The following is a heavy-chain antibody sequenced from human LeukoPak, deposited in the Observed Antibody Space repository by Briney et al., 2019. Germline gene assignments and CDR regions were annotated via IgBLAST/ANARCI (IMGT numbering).Heavy chain of an antibody. CDR2: IYYSGST. V-gene: IGHV4-39*01. Sequence: PSETLSLTCTVSGGSISSSSYYWGWIRQPPGKGLEWIGSIYYSGSTYYNPSLKSRVTISVDTSKDQFSLKLSSVTAADTAVYYCASSIVWQWLVRGFDYWGQGTLVTVSS. J-gene: IGHJ4*02. D-gene: IGHD6-19*01. CDR3: ASSIVWQWLVRGFDY. CDR1: GGSISSSSYY.